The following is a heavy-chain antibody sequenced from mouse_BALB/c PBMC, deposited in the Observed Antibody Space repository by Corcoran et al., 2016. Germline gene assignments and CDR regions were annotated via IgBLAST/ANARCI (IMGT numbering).Heavy chain of an antibody. D-gene: IGHD2-2*01. CDR1: GYTFTSYV. Sequence: VQLQQSGPEPVKPGASVKMSFKASGYTFTSYVMHWVKQKPGQGLEWIGYIYPYNDDTKYNVEFKGKATLTSDKSSSTAYMELNSLTSEDSAGYYCAREVPGGYPFDYWGQGTTPTVSS. CDR2: IYPYNDDT. V-gene: IGHV1S136*01. J-gene: IGHJ2*01. CDR3: AREVPGGYPFDY.